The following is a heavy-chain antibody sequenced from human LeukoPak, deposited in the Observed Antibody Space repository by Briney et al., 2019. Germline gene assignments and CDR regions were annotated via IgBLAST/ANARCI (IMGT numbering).Heavy chain of an antibody. CDR3: AKGFSDYYYYYGMDV. CDR1: GFILDDYA. V-gene: IGHV3-43*02. J-gene: IGHJ6*02. CDR2: SSGDGGST. Sequence: GGSLRLSCAASGFILDDYAMHWVRQAPGKGLEWVSLSSGDGGSTYYADSVKGRFTISRDNSKNSLYLQMNSLRTEDTALYYCAKGFSDYYYYYGMDVWGRGTTVTVSS.